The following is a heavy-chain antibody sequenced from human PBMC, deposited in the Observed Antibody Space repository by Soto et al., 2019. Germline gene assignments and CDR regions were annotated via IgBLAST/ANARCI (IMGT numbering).Heavy chain of an antibody. CDR1: GFAFSCFE. V-gene: IGHV3-48*03. D-gene: IGHD3-3*01. CDR3: ARDPNYXFWSGYRNKEGTYGMDV. Sequence: PGGSLRLSCAASGFAFSCFEMNWVRQAPGKGLEWVSYISSGASNMYYADSVKGRFTISRDNAQSSLYLQMNSLRVEDTAVYYCARDPNYXFWSGYRNKEGTYGMDVWGQGTTVTVSS. J-gene: IGHJ6*02. CDR2: ISSGASNM.